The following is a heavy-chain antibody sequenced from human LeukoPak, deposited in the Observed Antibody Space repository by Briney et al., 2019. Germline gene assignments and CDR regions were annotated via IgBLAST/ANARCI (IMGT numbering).Heavy chain of an antibody. V-gene: IGHV3-23*01. CDR2: ISGNGDST. Sequence: ETLSLTCAVYGGSFSVYDWSWIRQPPGKGLEWVSGISGNGDSTYYADSVKGRFTISRDNSKNTLYLQMNSLRADDTAVYYCANGYNYGPFDPWGQGTLVTVSS. CDR1: GGSFSVYD. J-gene: IGHJ5*02. CDR3: ANGYNYGPFDP. D-gene: IGHD5-18*01.